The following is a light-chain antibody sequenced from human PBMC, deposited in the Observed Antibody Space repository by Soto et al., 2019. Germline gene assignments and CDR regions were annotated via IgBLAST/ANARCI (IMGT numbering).Light chain of an antibody. CDR1: SSNIGSNP. CDR3: ATWDDSLNAWV. J-gene: IGLJ3*02. V-gene: IGLV1-44*01. CDR2: SNN. Sequence: QSVLTQPPSASGTPGQRVTISCSGRSSNIGSNPIDWYQLLPGTAPKLLIYSNNQRPSGVPDRFSGSKSGSSASLAISGLQSEDEADYFCATWDDSLNAWVFGGGTKVTVL.